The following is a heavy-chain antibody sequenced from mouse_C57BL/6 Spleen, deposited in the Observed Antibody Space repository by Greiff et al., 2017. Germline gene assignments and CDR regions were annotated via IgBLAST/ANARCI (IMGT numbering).Heavy chain of an antibody. V-gene: IGHV1-18*01. J-gene: IGHJ2*01. D-gene: IGHD2-4*01. CDR2: INPNNGGT. CDR1: GYTFTDYN. Sequence: VQLKQSGPELVKPGASVKIPCKASGYTFTDYNMDWVKQSHGKSLEWIGDINPNNGGTIYNQKFKGKATLTVDKSSSTAYMELRSLTSEDTAVYDCARRGGLRRGDLDYWGQGTTLTVSS. CDR3: ARRGGLRRGDLDY.